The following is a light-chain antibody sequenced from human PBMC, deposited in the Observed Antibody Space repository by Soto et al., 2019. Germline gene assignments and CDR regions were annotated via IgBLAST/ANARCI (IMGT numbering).Light chain of an antibody. J-gene: IGKJ1*01. CDR2: GAS. Sequence: DIQMTQSPSSLSASVGDRVTITCRARQDTSDYLAWYQQKPGQVPKLLISGASTLQSGVPSRFRGSASGTDFTLDIAGLQSDDFATYYCQNYNGPPWTFGQGTKVEIK. CDR1: QDTSDY. V-gene: IGKV1-27*01. CDR3: QNYNGPPWT.